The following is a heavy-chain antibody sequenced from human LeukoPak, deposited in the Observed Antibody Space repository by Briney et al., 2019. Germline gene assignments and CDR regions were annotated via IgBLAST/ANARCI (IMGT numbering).Heavy chain of an antibody. J-gene: IGHJ4*02. V-gene: IGHV1-8*03. Sequence: ASVKVSCKASGYTFTSYDINWVRQATGQGLEWMGWMNPNSGNTGYAQKFEGRVTITRNTSISTAYMELRSLRAEDTAVYYCARGSGSGSYWSVDYWGQGTLVTVSS. D-gene: IGHD3-10*01. CDR1: GYTFTSYD. CDR2: MNPNSGNT. CDR3: ARGSGSGSYWSVDY.